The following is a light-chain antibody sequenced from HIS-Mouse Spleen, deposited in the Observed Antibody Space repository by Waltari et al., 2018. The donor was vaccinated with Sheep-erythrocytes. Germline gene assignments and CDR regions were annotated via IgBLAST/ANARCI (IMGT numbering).Light chain of an antibody. CDR1: QSTSSY. CDR2: AAS. V-gene: IGKV1-39*01. J-gene: IGKJ3*01. Sequence: DIQLSQSPSSLSPSVADRVTITCRASQSTSSYLDWYQQKPGKAPKQLIYAASSLQSGVPSRFSSSRSGTDFTLTISSLQPEDFATYYCQQSYSTPPFTFGPGTKVDIK. CDR3: QQSYSTPPFT.